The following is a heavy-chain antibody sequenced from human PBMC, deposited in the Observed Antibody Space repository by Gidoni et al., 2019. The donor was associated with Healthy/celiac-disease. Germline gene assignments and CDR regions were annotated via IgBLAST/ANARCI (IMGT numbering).Heavy chain of an antibody. D-gene: IGHD3-3*01. CDR2: IKQDGSEK. Sequence: EVQLVESGGGLVQPGGSLRLSCAASGFTFSSYWMSWVRQAPGKGLEWVANIKQDGSEKYYVDSVKGRFTISRDNAKNSLYLQMNSLRAEDTAVYYCARDGYYDFWSGYYTDYWGQGTLVTVSS. CDR3: ARDGYYDFWSGYYTDY. CDR1: GFTFSSYW. J-gene: IGHJ4*02. V-gene: IGHV3-7*03.